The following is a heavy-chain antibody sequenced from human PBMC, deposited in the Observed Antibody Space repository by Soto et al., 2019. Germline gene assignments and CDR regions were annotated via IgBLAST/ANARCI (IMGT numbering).Heavy chain of an antibody. V-gene: IGHV1-69*13. CDR3: ASQPGTTDGRGWDYYYYYGMDV. CDR1: GGTFSSYA. Sequence: SVKVSCKASGGTFSSYAISWVRQAPGQGLEWMGGIIPIFGTANYAQKFQGRVTITADESTSAAYMELSSLRSEDTAVYYCASQPGTTDGRGWDYYYYYGMDVWGKGTTVTVSS. D-gene: IGHD1-7*01. CDR2: IIPIFGTA. J-gene: IGHJ6*04.